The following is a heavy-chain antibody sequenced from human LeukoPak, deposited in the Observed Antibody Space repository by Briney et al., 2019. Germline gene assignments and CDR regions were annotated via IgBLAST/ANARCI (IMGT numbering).Heavy chain of an antibody. CDR1: GFTFSSYA. Sequence: GGSLRLSCAASGFTFSSYAMSWVRQAPGKGLEWVAVISYDGSNKYYADSVKGRFTISRDNSKNTLYLQMNSLRAEDTAVYYCARDSRYGMDVWGQGTTVTVSS. J-gene: IGHJ6*02. V-gene: IGHV3-30-3*01. CDR3: ARDSRYGMDV. CDR2: ISYDGSNK.